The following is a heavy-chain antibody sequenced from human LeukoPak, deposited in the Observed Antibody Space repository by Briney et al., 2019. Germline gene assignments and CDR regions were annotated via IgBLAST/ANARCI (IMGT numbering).Heavy chain of an antibody. CDR2: IYSGDNT. Sequence: GGSLRLSCAASGFTVSSNYMSWVRQAPGRGLEWVSVIYSGDNTYYADSVKGRFTISRDNAKGSLYLQMNSLTSDDTALYYCASDPRPSGGGPLDYWGQGTLVTVSS. CDR1: GFTVSSNY. CDR3: ASDPRPSGGGPLDY. D-gene: IGHD2-15*01. V-gene: IGHV3-53*05. J-gene: IGHJ4*02.